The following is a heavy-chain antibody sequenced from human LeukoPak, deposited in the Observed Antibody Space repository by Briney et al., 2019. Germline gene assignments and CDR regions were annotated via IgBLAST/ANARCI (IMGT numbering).Heavy chain of an antibody. CDR2: IYDSWNT. CDR1: SGSINNHY. Sequence: SETLSLTCIVSSGSINNHYWSWIRQPPGKGLEWIGYIYDSWNTNYNPSLKSRATISIDTSKNQFSLNLTSVTAADTAVYYCARDQMGYGLDYWGQGTLVTVSS. J-gene: IGHJ4*02. V-gene: IGHV4-59*11. D-gene: IGHD5-18*01. CDR3: ARDQMGYGLDY.